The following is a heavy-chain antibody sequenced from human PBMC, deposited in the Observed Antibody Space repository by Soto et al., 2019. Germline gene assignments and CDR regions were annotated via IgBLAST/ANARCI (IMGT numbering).Heavy chain of an antibody. CDR1: GGTFSSYA. CDR3: ARVVGVYSGYDFLLNHYYGMDV. Sequence: SVKVSCKASGGTFSSYAISWVRQAPGQGLEWMGGIIPIFGTANYAQKFQGRVTITADESTSTAYMELSSLRSEDTAVYYCARVVGVYSGYDFLLNHYYGMDVWGQGTTVTVSS. CDR2: IIPIFGTA. J-gene: IGHJ6*02. D-gene: IGHD5-12*01. V-gene: IGHV1-69*13.